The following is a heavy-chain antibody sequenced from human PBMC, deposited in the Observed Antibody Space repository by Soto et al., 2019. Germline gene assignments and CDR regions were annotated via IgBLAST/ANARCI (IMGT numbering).Heavy chain of an antibody. CDR2: IIPIFGTA. D-gene: IGHD3-3*01. J-gene: IGHJ6*02. Sequence: VASVKVSCKASGGTFSSYAISWVRQAPGQGLEWMGGIIPIFGTANYAQKFQGRVTITADESTSTAYMELSSLRSEDTAVYYCARGLRSDYYYGMDVWGQGTTVTVS. V-gene: IGHV1-69*13. CDR3: ARGLRSDYYYGMDV. CDR1: GGTFSSYA.